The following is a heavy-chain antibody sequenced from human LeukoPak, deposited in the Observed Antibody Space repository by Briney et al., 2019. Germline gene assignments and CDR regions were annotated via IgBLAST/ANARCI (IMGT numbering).Heavy chain of an antibody. CDR1: GFTFDDYA. CDR3: AKATYYYDSSGYYGLDY. J-gene: IGHJ4*02. CDR2: ISWDGGST. V-gene: IGHV3-43D*03. Sequence: GGSLRLSCAASGFTFDDYAMHWVRQAPGKGLEWVSLISWDGGSTYSADSVKGRFTISRDNSKNSLYLQMNSLRVEDTALYYCAKATYYYDSSGYYGLDYWGQGTLVTVSS. D-gene: IGHD3-22*01.